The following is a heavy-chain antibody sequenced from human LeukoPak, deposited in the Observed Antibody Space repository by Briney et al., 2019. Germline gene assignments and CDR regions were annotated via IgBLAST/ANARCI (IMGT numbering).Heavy chain of an antibody. V-gene: IGHV3-49*03. D-gene: IGHD3-10*02. J-gene: IGHJ6*04. Sequence: PGGSLRLSCTTSGFTFGTHTMHWFRQAPGKGLQWIGFIRSSGTTQYAASVKGRFTISRDDSKNSLYLQMNSLKTEDTAVYYCAELGITMIGGVWGKGTTVTISS. CDR2: IRSSGTT. CDR3: AELGITMIGGV. CDR1: GFTFGTHT.